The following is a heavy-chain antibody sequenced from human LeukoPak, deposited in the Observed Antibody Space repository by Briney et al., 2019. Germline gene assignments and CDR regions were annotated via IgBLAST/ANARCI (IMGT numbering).Heavy chain of an antibody. D-gene: IGHD2-2*01. V-gene: IGHV3-23*01. CDR3: AKDLGYCSSTSCVDY. J-gene: IGHJ4*02. CDR2: ISGSGSST. Sequence: PGGSLRLSCAASGFTFSSYAMSWVRQAPGKGLEWVSAISGSGSSTYYADSVKGRFTISRDNSKNTLYLQMNSLRAEDTAIYYCAKDLGYCSSTSCVDYWGQGTLVTVSS. CDR1: GFTFSSYA.